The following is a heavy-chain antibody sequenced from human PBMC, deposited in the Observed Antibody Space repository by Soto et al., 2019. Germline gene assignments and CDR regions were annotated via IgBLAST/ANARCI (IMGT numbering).Heavy chain of an antibody. CDR3: AKPRLIAAAGTIEYFQH. D-gene: IGHD6-13*01. CDR1: GFTFSSYG. J-gene: IGHJ1*01. V-gene: IGHV3-30*18. CDR2: ISYDGSNK. Sequence: SLRLSGAASGFTFSSYGMHWVRQAPGKGLEWVAVISYDGSNKYYADSVKGRFTISRDNSKNTLYLQMNSLRAEDTAVYYCAKPRLIAAAGTIEYFQHWGQGT.